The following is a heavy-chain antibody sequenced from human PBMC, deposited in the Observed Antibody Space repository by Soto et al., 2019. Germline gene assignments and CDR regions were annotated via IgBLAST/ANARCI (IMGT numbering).Heavy chain of an antibody. CDR2: IWYDGNNK. V-gene: IGHV3-33*01. D-gene: IGHD1-26*01. Sequence: PGGSLRLSGAASGFILSSYGMHRVRQAPGKDLEWVAVIWYDGNNKDYADSVKGRFIISRDNSKNTLYLQMNSLGADDTAVYYCARWRVGFLHNHYWFQGTPSTVST. J-gene: IGHJ4*02. CDR1: GFILSSYG. CDR3: ARWRVGFLHNHY.